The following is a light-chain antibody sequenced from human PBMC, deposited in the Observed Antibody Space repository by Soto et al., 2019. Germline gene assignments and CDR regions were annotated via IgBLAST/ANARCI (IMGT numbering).Light chain of an antibody. Sequence: DIQMTQSPSTLSASVGDRVTITCRASQSISSWLAWYQQKPGKAPKLLIYDASSLESGVPSRFSVSGSGTEFTLTISSLQPDDFATYYCQQYNSYSWTFGQGTKVGIK. CDR1: QSISSW. J-gene: IGKJ1*01. CDR3: QQYNSYSWT. V-gene: IGKV1-5*01. CDR2: DAS.